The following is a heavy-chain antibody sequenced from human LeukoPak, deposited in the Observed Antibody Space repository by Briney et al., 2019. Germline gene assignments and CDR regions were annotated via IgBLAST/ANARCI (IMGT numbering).Heavy chain of an antibody. CDR2: LTGSGSNT. CDR1: GFTFSSYA. Sequence: PGGSLRLSCVASGFTFSSYAISWVRQAPGKGLEWVSALTGSGSNTYYADSVKGRFTISRDNSKNTLYLHLNSLRAEDTAVYYCAREGQQLVPSAPYYFDYWGQGTLVTVSS. J-gene: IGHJ4*02. V-gene: IGHV3-23*01. D-gene: IGHD6-13*01. CDR3: AREGQQLVPSAPYYFDY.